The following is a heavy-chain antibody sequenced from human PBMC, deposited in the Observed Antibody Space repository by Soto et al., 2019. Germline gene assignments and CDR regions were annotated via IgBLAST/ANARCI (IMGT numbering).Heavy chain of an antibody. CDR3: VRATYFSDSSGYTRCLDY. CDR1: EFTLSDHY. D-gene: IGHD3-22*01. Sequence: WGSLLISCACSEFTLSDHYIYWVRQAPGKGLDWVGRSRDKPQGYSTAYAASVKGRFTTSRDESKNSAYLQMNSLKTEDTAVYYCVRATYFSDSSGYTRCLDYWGQGTLVTVSS. CDR2: SRDKPQGYST. J-gene: IGHJ4*02. V-gene: IGHV3-72*01.